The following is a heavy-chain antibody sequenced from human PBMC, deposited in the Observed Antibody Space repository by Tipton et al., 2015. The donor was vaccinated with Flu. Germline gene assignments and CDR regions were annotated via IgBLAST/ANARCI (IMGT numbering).Heavy chain of an antibody. V-gene: IGHV4-39*07. Sequence: TLSLTCTVSGGSISTSGYYWGWVRQPPGKGLEWIGSIYYSGTTYYNPSLKSRVTISVDSSKNEFSLTLASLTAADTAVYYCARDLWNDRRAYYYYGVDVWGQGTTVTVSS. CDR3: ARDLWNDRRAYYYYGVDV. D-gene: IGHD1-1*01. CDR2: IYYSGTT. J-gene: IGHJ6*02. CDR1: GGSISTSGYY.